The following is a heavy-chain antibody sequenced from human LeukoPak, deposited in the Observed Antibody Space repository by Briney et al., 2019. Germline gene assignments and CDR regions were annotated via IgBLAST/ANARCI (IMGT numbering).Heavy chain of an antibody. J-gene: IGHJ4*02. CDR3: ARGPPMLRFLEWFHRGNYFDY. CDR1: GGSISSSSYY. Sequence: SETLSLTCTVSGGSISSSSYYWGWIRQPPGKGLEWIGSIYHSGSTYYNPSLKSRVTISVDTSKNQFSLKLSSVTAADTAVYYCARGPPMLRFLEWFHRGNYFDYWGQGTLVTVSS. V-gene: IGHV4-39*07. D-gene: IGHD3-3*01. CDR2: IYHSGST.